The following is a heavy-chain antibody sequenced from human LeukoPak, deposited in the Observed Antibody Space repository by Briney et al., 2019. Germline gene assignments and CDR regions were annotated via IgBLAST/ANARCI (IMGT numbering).Heavy chain of an antibody. CDR2: IYYSGST. V-gene: IGHV4-39*07. CDR3: ARVFGLCGGDCAGSFDY. Sequence: PSETLSLTCTVSGGSISSSSYYWGWIRQPPGKGLEWIGSIYYSGSTYYNPSLKSRVTISVDTSKNQFSLKLSSVTAADTAVYYCARVFGLCGGDCAGSFDYWGQGTLVTVSS. CDR1: GGSISSSSYY. D-gene: IGHD2-21*02. J-gene: IGHJ4*02.